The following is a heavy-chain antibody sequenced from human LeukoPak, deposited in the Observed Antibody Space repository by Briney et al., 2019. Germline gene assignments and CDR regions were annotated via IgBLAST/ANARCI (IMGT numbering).Heavy chain of an antibody. CDR1: GFTFSSYE. V-gene: IGHV3-48*03. Sequence: GGSLRLSCAASGFTFSSYEMNWVRQAPGKGLEWVSYISSSGSTIYYADSVKGRFTISRDNAKNSLYLQMNSLRAEDTAVYYCAKDYSKTSYYGSGTYYRPNWFDPWGQGTLVTVSS. J-gene: IGHJ5*02. D-gene: IGHD3-10*01. CDR3: AKDYSKTSYYGSGTYYRPNWFDP. CDR2: ISSSGSTI.